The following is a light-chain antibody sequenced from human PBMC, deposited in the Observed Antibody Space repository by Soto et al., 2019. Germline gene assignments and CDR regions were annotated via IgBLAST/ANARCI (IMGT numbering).Light chain of an antibody. CDR3: QQYGSSPQT. V-gene: IGKV3-20*01. Sequence: EIVMTQSPSTLSVSPGERATLSCRASQSVSSNLAWYQQKAGQAPRLLIYGASSRATGIPDRFSGSGSGTDFTLTISRLEPEDFAVYYCQQYGSSPQTFGQGTKVDIK. CDR2: GAS. J-gene: IGKJ1*01. CDR1: QSVSSN.